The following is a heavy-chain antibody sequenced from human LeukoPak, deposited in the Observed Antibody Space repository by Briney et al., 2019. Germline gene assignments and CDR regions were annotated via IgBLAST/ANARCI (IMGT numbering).Heavy chain of an antibody. CDR2: TSAYNGNT. Sequence: ASVKVSCKASGYTFTSYGISWVRQAPGQGLEWMGWTSAYNGNTNYAQKLQGRVTMTTDTSTSTAYMELRSLRSDDTAVYYCARVIAVAGPYYYYMDVWGKGTTVTISS. CDR1: GYTFTSYG. D-gene: IGHD6-19*01. J-gene: IGHJ6*03. V-gene: IGHV1-18*01. CDR3: ARVIAVAGPYYYYMDV.